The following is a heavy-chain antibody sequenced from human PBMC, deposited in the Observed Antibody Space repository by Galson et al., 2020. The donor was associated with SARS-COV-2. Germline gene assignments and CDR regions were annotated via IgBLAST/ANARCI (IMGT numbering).Heavy chain of an antibody. CDR3: AKDKSNIWNGTAYGMDV. CDR2: LSWDGSFR. J-gene: IGHJ6*02. CDR1: GFTFVDYT. V-gene: IGHV3-43*01. D-gene: IGHD3-9*01. Sequence: GESLKISCAVSGFTFVDYTMHWVRQAPGKGLEWVSLLSWDGSFRFYGDSVRGRFTASRDNTKKTLYLQMNSLRAEDTAIYYCAKDKSNIWNGTAYGMDVWGQGTTVTVSS.